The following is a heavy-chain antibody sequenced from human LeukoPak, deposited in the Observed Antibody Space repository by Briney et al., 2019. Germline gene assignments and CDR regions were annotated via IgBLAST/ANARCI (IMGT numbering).Heavy chain of an antibody. CDR3: ARSLPTLTYEGY. CDR2: INSGSTYT. J-gene: IGHJ4*02. V-gene: IGHV3-21*01. CDR1: GFTFSSYM. D-gene: IGHD3-3*01. Sequence: GGSLRLSCAASGFTFSSYMMNWVRQAPGKGLEWVSSINSGSTYTYYTESVKGRFTVSTENAKNTLFLHMNSMRAEDTAIYYCARSLPTLTYEGYWGQGTLVTVSS.